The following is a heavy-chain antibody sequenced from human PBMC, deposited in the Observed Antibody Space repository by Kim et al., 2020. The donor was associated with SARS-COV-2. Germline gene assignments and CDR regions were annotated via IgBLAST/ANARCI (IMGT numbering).Heavy chain of an antibody. V-gene: IGHV3-48*02. D-gene: IGHD3-16*01. CDR1: GFTFSAYD. J-gene: IGHJ3*02. Sequence: GGSLRLSCATSGFTFSAYDMNWVRRAPGKGLEWLSFITKSSNTIYYADSVKGRFSISRDNAKNSLYLQMNSLRDEDTALYYCVRDRMGGAFDSWGQGTMVTVSS. CDR2: ITKSSNTI. CDR3: VRDRMGGAFDS.